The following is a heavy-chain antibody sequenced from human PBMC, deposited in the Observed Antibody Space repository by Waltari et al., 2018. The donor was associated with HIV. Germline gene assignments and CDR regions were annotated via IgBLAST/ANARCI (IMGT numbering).Heavy chain of an antibody. Sequence: QVQLMESGGGLVKPGGSLRLSCAASGFTFSEYYMSWIRQAPGKGLEWVSYISSSGSTIYYADSVKGRFTISRDNAKNSLYLQMSSLRAEDTAVYYCATGGGQFRFGVAKRTYGMDVWGQGTTVTVSS. D-gene: IGHD3-10*01. V-gene: IGHV3-11*01. CDR2: ISSSGSTI. J-gene: IGHJ6*02. CDR1: GFTFSEYY. CDR3: ATGGGQFRFGVAKRTYGMDV.